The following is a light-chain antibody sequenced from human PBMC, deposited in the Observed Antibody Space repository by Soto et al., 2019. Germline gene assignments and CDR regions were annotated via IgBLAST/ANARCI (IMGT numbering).Light chain of an antibody. Sequence: QSALTQPASVSGSPGQSITISCTGTSSDVGSYNLVSWYQQHPGKAPKLMIYEGSKRPSGVSNRFSGSKSGNTACLTISGLQAEDEADYYCCSYAGSSTWVFGGGTQLTVL. J-gene: IGLJ7*01. CDR2: EGS. V-gene: IGLV2-23*01. CDR3: CSYAGSSTWV. CDR1: SSDVGSYNL.